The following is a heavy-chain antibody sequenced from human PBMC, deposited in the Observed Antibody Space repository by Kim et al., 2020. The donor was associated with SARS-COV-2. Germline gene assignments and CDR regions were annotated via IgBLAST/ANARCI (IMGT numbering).Heavy chain of an antibody. CDR2: IYYSGST. CDR1: GGSISSSSYY. V-gene: IGHV4-39*01. CDR3: ARHGWYGGYWFDP. D-gene: IGHD6-19*01. J-gene: IGHJ5*02. Sequence: SETLSLTCTVSGGSISSSSYYWGWIRQPPGKGLEWIGSIYYSGSTYYNPSLKSRVTISVDTSKNQFSLKLSSVTAADTAVYYCARHGWYGGYWFDPWGQGTLVTVSS.